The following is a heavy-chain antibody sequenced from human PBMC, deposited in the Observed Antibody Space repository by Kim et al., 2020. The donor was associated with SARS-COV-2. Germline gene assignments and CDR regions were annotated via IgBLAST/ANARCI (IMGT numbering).Heavy chain of an antibody. CDR2: VDSSGTA. CDR3: ARVQKAGLCDP. J-gene: IGHJ5*02. CDR1: GDLFSNYF. D-gene: IGHD6-13*01. Sequence: SETLSLTCTVSGDLFSNYFWSWIRQSPEKGLEWIGSVDSSGTANYNPSLKSRVTIKGDTSKNRFSLKLTFVTAADTADYYCARVQKAGLCDPWGHGTRVTVSS. V-gene: IGHV4-59*13.